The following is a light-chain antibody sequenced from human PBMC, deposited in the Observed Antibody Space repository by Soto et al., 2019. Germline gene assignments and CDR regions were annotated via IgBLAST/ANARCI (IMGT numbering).Light chain of an antibody. CDR2: AAS. Sequence: DSKRTSSPSYLSSSVGDRVTITCRASQSISSYLNWYQQKPGKAPKLLIYAASSLQSGVPSRFSGSGSGTDFTLTISSLQPEDFATYYCQQSYSIPITFGRGTRMEI. J-gene: IGKJ5*01. CDR3: QQSYSIPIT. CDR1: QSISSY. V-gene: IGKV1-39*01.